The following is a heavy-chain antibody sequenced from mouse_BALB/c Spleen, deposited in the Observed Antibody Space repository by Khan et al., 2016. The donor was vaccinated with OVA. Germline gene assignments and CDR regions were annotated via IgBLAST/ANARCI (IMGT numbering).Heavy chain of an antibody. CDR3: ARGYDFFAY. Sequence: EVQLQESGPDLVKPGASVKISCKASGYSFTLYYMTWVKQSHGKSLEWIGRVNPNTGGSDYNQEFKGKDILTVDKSSNTAYMELHSLTSEDSAVYYCARGYDFFAYWGQGTLVTVSA. D-gene: IGHD2-14*01. CDR2: VNPNTGGS. V-gene: IGHV1-26*01. CDR1: GYSFTLYY. J-gene: IGHJ3*01.